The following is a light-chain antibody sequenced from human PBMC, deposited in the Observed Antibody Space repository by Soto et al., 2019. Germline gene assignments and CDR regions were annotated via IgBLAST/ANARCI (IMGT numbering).Light chain of an antibody. J-gene: IGLJ2*01. CDR1: SSDVGGYNY. V-gene: IGLV2-8*01. Sequence: QSVLTQPPSASGSPGQSVTISCTGTSSDVGGYNYVSWFQQHPGKAPKLMIDEVSKRPSGVPDRFSGSKSGNTASLTVSGLQAEDEADYYCTSYAGSNIWVFGGGTKSPS. CDR3: TSYAGSNIWV. CDR2: EVS.